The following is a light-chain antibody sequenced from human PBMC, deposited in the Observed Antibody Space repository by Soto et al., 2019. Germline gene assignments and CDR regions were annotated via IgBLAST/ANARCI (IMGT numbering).Light chain of an antibody. V-gene: IGKV3-20*01. Sequence: IVLTQSPANRSLSPGERATLSCRASQSVTDKYLAWYQQKPGQAPRLVISGASSRTSGIPDRFSASGSGTDGTLTISRLEKEDCAVYDCQQYSRATLTFGQGTKVDIK. CDR3: QQYSRATLT. CDR2: GAS. CDR1: QSVTDKY. J-gene: IGKJ1*01.